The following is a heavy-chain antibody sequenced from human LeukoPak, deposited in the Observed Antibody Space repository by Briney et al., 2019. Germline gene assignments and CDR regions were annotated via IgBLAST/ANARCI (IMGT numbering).Heavy chain of an antibody. Sequence: KTTETLSLTCTVSGYSIIIVYYWGWIRQPPGKGLGWMGRIYHSGSTYYNPSLKSRAPLSVDTSKNQFPLKPSSGTAADTAVYFCARDSPTIFGVDTNWFDPWGQGTLVTVSS. CDR1: GYSIIIVYY. V-gene: IGHV4-38-2*02. J-gene: IGHJ5*02. D-gene: IGHD3-3*01. CDR2: IYHSGST. CDR3: ARDSPTIFGVDTNWFDP.